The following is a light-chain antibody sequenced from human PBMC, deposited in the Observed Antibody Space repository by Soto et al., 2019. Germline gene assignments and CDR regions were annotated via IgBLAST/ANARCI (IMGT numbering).Light chain of an antibody. CDR2: DTS. V-gene: IGKV3-11*01. CDR3: HHYDSSPPYT. Sequence: EIVLTQSPAILSLSPGERATLSCRASQSVSTYLAWYQQKPGQAPRLLIYDTSNRASGVPARFSGSGSGTDFTLTISRLEPDDSAVYYCHHYDSSPPYTFGQGTKLEIK. CDR1: QSVSTY. J-gene: IGKJ2*01.